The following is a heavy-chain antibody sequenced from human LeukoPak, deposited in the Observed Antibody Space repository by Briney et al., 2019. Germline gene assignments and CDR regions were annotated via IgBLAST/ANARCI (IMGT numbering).Heavy chain of an antibody. Sequence: SGPTLVKPTQTLTLTCTFSGFSLRTSGVGVGWIPQPPGKALEWLALIYWDDDKRYSPSLKSRLTITKDTSKNQVVLTMTNMDPVDTATYYCAHSLGYCSGGSCPNWFDRWGQGTLVTVSS. J-gene: IGHJ5*02. CDR3: AHSLGYCSGGSCPNWFDR. V-gene: IGHV2-5*02. CDR2: IYWDDDK. CDR1: GFSLRTSGVG. D-gene: IGHD2-15*01.